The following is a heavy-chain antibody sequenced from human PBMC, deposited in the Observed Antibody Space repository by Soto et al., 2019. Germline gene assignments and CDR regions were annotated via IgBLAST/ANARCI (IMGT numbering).Heavy chain of an antibody. J-gene: IGHJ4*02. D-gene: IGHD6-6*01. CDR3: ARQGEHSSSYFFDS. V-gene: IGHV4-39*01. Sequence: LSLTCTVSGDSIDTSSYCWGWVRQPPGKGLEWIGSVCYRGTTYYNPSLKSRLTISVDTSKRQFSLKLSSVTAADTAVFYCARQGEHSSSYFFDSWGQGTLVTVSS. CDR2: VCYRGTT. CDR1: GDSIDTSSYC.